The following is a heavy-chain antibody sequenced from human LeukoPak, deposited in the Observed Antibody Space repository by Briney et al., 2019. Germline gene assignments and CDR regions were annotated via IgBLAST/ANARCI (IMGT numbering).Heavy chain of an antibody. CDR1: GGSFSGYY. CDR3: ATDRGWRTSGYYLYYFEY. V-gene: IGHV3-7*01. D-gene: IGHD3-3*01. Sequence: ETLSLTCAVYGGSFSGYYWSWIRQPPGKGLEWVASIKHDGSEKYYVDSVRGRFTISRDNTMNSLYLQMSSLRAEDTAVYYCATDRGWRTSGYYLYYFEYWGQGTLVTYSS. CDR2: IKHDGSEK. J-gene: IGHJ4*02.